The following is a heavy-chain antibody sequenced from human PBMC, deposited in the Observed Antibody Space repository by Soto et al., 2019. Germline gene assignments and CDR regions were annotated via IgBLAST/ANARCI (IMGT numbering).Heavy chain of an antibody. CDR2: IDGSGGDT. J-gene: IGHJ4*02. CDR1: GFTFSSYS. V-gene: IGHV3-23*01. CDR3: VKETVAAAYVETCPFDF. Sequence: GGSLRLSCAASGFTFSSYSMNWVRQAPGKGLEWVSVIDGSGGDTSFADSVKGRFTISRDNSKNTLYLHMNSLRAEDTARYYCVKETVAAAYVETCPFDFWGQGSLVTVS. D-gene: IGHD2-15*01.